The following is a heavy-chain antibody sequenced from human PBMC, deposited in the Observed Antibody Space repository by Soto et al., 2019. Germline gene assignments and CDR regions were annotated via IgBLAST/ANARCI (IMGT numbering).Heavy chain of an antibody. Sequence: LRRSCAASGFTFSSYSMNWVRQAPGKGLEWVSSISSSSSYIYYADSVKGRFTISRDNAKNSLYQQMNSLRAEDTAVYYCARVADYDFWSGYYSHYYYFGMDVWGQGTPVTVSS. CDR3: ARVADYDFWSGYYSHYYYFGMDV. J-gene: IGHJ6*02. CDR1: GFTFSSYS. CDR2: ISSSSSYI. D-gene: IGHD3-3*01. V-gene: IGHV3-21*01.